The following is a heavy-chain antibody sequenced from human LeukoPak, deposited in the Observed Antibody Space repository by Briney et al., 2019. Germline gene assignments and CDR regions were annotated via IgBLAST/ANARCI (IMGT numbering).Heavy chain of an antibody. V-gene: IGHV4-34*01. CDR1: GGSFSGYY. CDR3: ARACGTTVTTGNWFDP. D-gene: IGHD4-17*01. CDR2: INHSGST. J-gene: IGHJ5*02. Sequence: PSETLSLTCAVYGGSFSGYYWSWIRQPPGKGLEWIGEINHSGSTNYNPSLKSRVTISVDTSKNQFSLKLSSVTAADTAVYYCARACGTTVTTGNWFDPWGQGTLVTVSS.